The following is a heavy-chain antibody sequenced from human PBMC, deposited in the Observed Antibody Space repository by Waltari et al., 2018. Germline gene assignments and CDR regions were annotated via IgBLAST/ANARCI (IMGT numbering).Heavy chain of an antibody. CDR2: IYYSGST. Sequence: QLQLQESGPGLVKPSETLSLTCTFSVGSISSSSYYWGWIRQPPGKGLEWIGSIYYSGSTYYNPSLKSRVTISVDTSKNQFSLKLSSVTAADTAVYYCARGMTTVTTLDYWGQGTLVTVSS. V-gene: IGHV4-39*07. J-gene: IGHJ4*02. D-gene: IGHD4-17*01. CDR3: ARGMTTVTTLDY. CDR1: VGSISSSSYY.